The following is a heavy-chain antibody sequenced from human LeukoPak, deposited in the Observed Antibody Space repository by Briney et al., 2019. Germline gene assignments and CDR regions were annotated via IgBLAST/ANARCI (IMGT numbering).Heavy chain of an antibody. CDR3: ARGWHSSGDHPSDY. J-gene: IGHJ4*02. D-gene: IGHD3-22*01. Sequence: PGGSLRLSCAASGFTFSSYWMSWVRQAPGKGLEWVANIKQDGSEKYYVDSVKGRFTISRDNAENSLYLQMNSLRAEDTAVYYCARGWHSSGDHPSDYWGQGTLVTVSS. CDR1: GFTFSSYW. V-gene: IGHV3-7*01. CDR2: IKQDGSEK.